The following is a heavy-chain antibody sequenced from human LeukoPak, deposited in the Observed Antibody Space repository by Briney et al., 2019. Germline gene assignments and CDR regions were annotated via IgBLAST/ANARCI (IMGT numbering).Heavy chain of an antibody. CDR2: IYPGDSDT. CDR1: GYSFTSYW. V-gene: IGHV5-51*03. Sequence: PGASLTLSCTGSGYSFTSYWIGWVRHLPGKALEGLGIIYPGDSDTIYSPSFQGQLTLSADQSISTAYLQWTSLKASDTAMYYCARSTDFWNGYYYNWFDPWGQGTLVTVSS. J-gene: IGHJ5*02. CDR3: ARSTDFWNGYYYNWFDP. D-gene: IGHD3/OR15-3a*01.